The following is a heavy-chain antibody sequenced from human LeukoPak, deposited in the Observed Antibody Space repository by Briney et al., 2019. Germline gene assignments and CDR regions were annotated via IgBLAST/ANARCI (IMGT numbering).Heavy chain of an antibody. CDR2: LWYDASNK. CDR1: GFTLNSYG. J-gene: IGHJ6*02. V-gene: IGHV3-33*01. CDR3: ARENLGFPSIYGMDV. D-gene: IGHD3-16*01. Sequence: GGSLRLSCAGSGFTLNSYGLHWVRPAPGQGLEWVAGLWYDASNKCYADSVKGRFTISRDNSKNTLYLQMNSLRAEDTAVYYCARENLGFPSIYGMDVWGQGTTVTVSS.